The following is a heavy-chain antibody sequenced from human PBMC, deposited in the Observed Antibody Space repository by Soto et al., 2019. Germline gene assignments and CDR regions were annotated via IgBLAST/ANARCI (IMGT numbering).Heavy chain of an antibody. CDR3: AKERRGLRFLEWYRKMDV. Sequence: GGSLRLSCAASGFTFSSYAMSWVRQAPGKGLEWVSAISGSGGSTYYADSVKGRFTISRDNSKNTLYLQMNSLRAEDTAVYYSAKERRGLRFLEWYRKMDVWGKGTTVTVSS. J-gene: IGHJ6*04. V-gene: IGHV3-23*01. D-gene: IGHD3-3*01. CDR1: GFTFSSYA. CDR2: ISGSGGST.